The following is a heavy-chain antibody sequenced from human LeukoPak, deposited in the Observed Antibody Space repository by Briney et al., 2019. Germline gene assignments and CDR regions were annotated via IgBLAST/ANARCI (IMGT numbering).Heavy chain of an antibody. CDR1: GYSFSNYW. V-gene: IGHV5-51*01. Sequence: GESLKISCKGSGYSFSNYWIGWVRQMPGKGLEWMGIIYPGDSDTRYSPSFQGQVTISADKSISTAYVQWSSLKASDTAMYYCARLYDILTSNSFDPWGQGTPVTVSS. CDR2: IYPGDSDT. CDR3: ARLYDILTSNSFDP. J-gene: IGHJ5*02. D-gene: IGHD3-9*01.